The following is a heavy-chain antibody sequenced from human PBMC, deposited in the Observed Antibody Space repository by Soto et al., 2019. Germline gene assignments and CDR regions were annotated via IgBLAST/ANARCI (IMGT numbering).Heavy chain of an antibody. Sequence: QVQLVESGGGVVQPGRSLRLSCAASGFTFSSYGMHWVRQAPGKGLEWVAAIWYDGSNKYYADAVKGRFTISRDNSKNTLYLQMNSLRAEDTAVYYCARDGSDYVNDYWGQGTLFTVSS. V-gene: IGHV3-33*01. D-gene: IGHD4-17*01. CDR1: GFTFSSYG. J-gene: IGHJ4*02. CDR3: ARDGSDYVNDY. CDR2: IWYDGSNK.